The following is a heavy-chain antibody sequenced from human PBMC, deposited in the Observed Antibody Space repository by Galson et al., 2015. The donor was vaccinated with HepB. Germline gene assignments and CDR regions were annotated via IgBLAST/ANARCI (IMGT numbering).Heavy chain of an antibody. V-gene: IGHV3-30-3*01. CDR2: ISYDGSNK. Sequence: SLRLSCAASGFTFSSYAMHWVRQAPGKGLEWVAVISYDGSNKYYADSVKGRFTISRDNSKNTLYLQMNSLRAEDTAVYYCARGGVYCSSTSCPGEYYYMDVWGKGTTVTVSS. CDR1: GFTFSSYA. CDR3: ARGGVYCSSTSCPGEYYYMDV. D-gene: IGHD2-2*01. J-gene: IGHJ6*03.